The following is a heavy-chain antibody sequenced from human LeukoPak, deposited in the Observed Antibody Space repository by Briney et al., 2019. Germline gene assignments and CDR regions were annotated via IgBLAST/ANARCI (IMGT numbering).Heavy chain of an antibody. CDR1: GGSISSSSYY. CDR3: ARQWDGRGWPTDY. D-gene: IGHD6-19*01. J-gene: IGHJ4*02. CDR2: MYYSGST. V-gene: IGHV4-39*01. Sequence: SETLSLTCTVSGGSISSSSYYWGWIRQPPGKGLEWIGSMYYSGSTYYNPSLKSRVTISVDTSKNQFSLKLSSVIAADTAVYYCARQWDGRGWPTDYWGQGTLVTVSS.